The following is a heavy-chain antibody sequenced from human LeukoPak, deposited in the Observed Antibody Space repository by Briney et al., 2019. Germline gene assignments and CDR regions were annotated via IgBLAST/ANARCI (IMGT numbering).Heavy chain of an antibody. Sequence: ASVKVSCKASGYTFTSYAMNWVRQAPGQGLEWMGWMNPNSGNTGYAQKFQGRVTMTRNTSISTAYMELSSLRSEDTAVYYCATIVDPMGYWGQGTLVTVSS. V-gene: IGHV1-8*02. CDR2: MNPNSGNT. J-gene: IGHJ4*02. D-gene: IGHD3-22*01. CDR1: GYTFTSYA. CDR3: ATIVDPMGY.